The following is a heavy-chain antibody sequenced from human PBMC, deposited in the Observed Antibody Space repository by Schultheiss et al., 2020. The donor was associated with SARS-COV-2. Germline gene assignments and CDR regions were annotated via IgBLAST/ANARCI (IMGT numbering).Heavy chain of an antibody. CDR1: GGSISSYY. V-gene: IGHV4-59*05. Sequence: SETLSLTCTVSGGSISSYYWSWIRQPPGKGLEWIGRIYYSGSTYYNPSLKSRVTISVDTSKNQFSLKLSSVTAADTAVYYCARQRVAGWFDPWGQGTLVTVSS. J-gene: IGHJ5*02. CDR3: ARQRVAGWFDP. CDR2: IYYSGST. D-gene: IGHD3-10*01.